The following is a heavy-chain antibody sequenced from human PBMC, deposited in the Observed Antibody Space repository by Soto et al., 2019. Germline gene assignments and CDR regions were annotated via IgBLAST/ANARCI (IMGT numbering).Heavy chain of an antibody. Sequence: QVQLVESGGGVVQPGRSLRLSCAASGFTFSSYGMHWVRQAPGKGLEWVAVIWYDGSNKYYADSVKGRFTISRDNSKNTLYLQMNSLSAEDTAVYYCARSPRGYCTNGVCYPEAFDIWGQGTMVTVSS. J-gene: IGHJ3*02. CDR2: IWYDGSNK. V-gene: IGHV3-33*01. D-gene: IGHD2-8*01. CDR3: ARSPRGYCTNGVCYPEAFDI. CDR1: GFTFSSYG.